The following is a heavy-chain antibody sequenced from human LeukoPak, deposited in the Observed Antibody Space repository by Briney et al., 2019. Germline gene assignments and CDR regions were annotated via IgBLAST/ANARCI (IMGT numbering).Heavy chain of an antibody. Sequence: GGSLRLSCAASGFTFSSYWMSWVRQAPGKGLEWVANIKQDGSEKYYVDSVKGRFTISRDNAKNSLYLQMSSLRAEDTAVYYCASALPRIQLWQGNYWGQGTLVTVSS. CDR3: ASALPRIQLWQGNY. CDR1: GFTFSSYW. J-gene: IGHJ4*02. V-gene: IGHV3-7*03. CDR2: IKQDGSEK. D-gene: IGHD5-18*01.